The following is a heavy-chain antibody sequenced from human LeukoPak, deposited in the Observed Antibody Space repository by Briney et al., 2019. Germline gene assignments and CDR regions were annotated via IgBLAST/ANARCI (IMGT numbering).Heavy chain of an antibody. CDR1: GFTFSNAW. D-gene: IGHD3-10*01. CDR2: IKSKSDGGTT. Sequence: GGSLRLSCAASGFTFSNAWMSWVRQAPGKGLEWVGRIKSKSDGGTTDYTAPVKGRFTISRDDSKNTLYLQMSSLKTEDTAVYYCTTGPFDYYGSASYLANGMDVWGQGTTVTVSS. J-gene: IGHJ6*02. V-gene: IGHV3-15*01. CDR3: TTGPFDYYGSASYLANGMDV.